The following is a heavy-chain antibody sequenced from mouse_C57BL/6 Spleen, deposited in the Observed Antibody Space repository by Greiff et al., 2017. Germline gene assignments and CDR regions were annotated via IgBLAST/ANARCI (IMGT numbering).Heavy chain of an antibody. CDR2: IHPNSGST. CDR1: GYTFTSYW. CDR3: ARGLWLAMDY. J-gene: IGHJ4*01. D-gene: IGHD2-2*01. V-gene: IGHV1-64*01. Sequence: QVQLKQPGAELVKPGASVKLSCKASGYTFTSYWMHWVKQRPGQGLEWIGMIHPNSGSTNYNEKFKSKATLTVDKSSSKAYMQLSSLTSEDSAVYYCARGLWLAMDYWGQGTSVTVSS.